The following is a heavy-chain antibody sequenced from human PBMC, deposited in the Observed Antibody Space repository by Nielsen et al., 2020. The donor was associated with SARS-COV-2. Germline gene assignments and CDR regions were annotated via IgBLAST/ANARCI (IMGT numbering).Heavy chain of an antibody. Sequence: ASVKVSCKASGYTFTGYYMHWVRQAPGQGLEWMGSINPNSGGTNYAQKFQGRVTMTRDTSISTAYIEVSSLRSEDTAVYYCARAPSDYYGMDVWGQGTTVAVSS. D-gene: IGHD3-3*01. CDR2: INPNSGGT. V-gene: IGHV1-2*02. J-gene: IGHJ6*02. CDR1: GYTFTGYY. CDR3: ARAPSDYYGMDV.